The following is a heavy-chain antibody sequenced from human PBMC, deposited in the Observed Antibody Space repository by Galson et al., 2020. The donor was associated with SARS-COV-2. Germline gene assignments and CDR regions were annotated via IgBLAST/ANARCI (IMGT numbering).Heavy chain of an antibody. D-gene: IGHD3-3*01. CDR1: GGTISSYY. V-gene: IGHV4-4*07. Sequence: SETLSLTCTASGGTISSYYWSWIWQPAGKGLEWIGRIYTSGSTNYNPSLKSRVTMSVDTSKNQFSLKLSSVTAADTAVYYCARDNPIYDFWSGYQNWFDPWGQETLVTVSS. CDR3: ARDNPIYDFWSGYQNWFDP. J-gene: IGHJ5*02. CDR2: IYTSGST.